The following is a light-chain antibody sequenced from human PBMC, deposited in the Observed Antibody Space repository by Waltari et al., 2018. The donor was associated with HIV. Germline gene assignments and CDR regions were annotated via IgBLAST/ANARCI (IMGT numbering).Light chain of an antibody. J-gene: IGLJ1*01. Sequence: QSALTQPPSASGSPGQSVTISCTGTRSDVGGYNYVSWYQQYPGKAPKLMIYEVTNRPPGVPDRFSGSKPGNTASLTFSGLQAEDEADYYCNSYAGSNNPYVFGTGTKVTVL. CDR3: NSYAGSNNPYV. V-gene: IGLV2-8*01. CDR2: EVT. CDR1: RSDVGGYNY.